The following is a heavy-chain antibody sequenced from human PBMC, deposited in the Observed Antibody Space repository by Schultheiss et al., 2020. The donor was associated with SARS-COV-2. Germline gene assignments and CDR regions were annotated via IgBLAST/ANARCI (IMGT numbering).Heavy chain of an antibody. CDR3: ARVGPIAVAGPFDY. CDR1: GGTFSSYA. V-gene: IGHV1-2*06. J-gene: IGHJ4*02. Sequence: ASVKVSCKASGGTFSSYAISWVRQAPGQGLEWMGRINPDSGGTNYAQKFQGRVTMTRDTSISTAYMELSRLRSDDTAVYYCARVGPIAVAGPFDYWGQGTLVTVSS. D-gene: IGHD6-19*01. CDR2: INPDSGGT.